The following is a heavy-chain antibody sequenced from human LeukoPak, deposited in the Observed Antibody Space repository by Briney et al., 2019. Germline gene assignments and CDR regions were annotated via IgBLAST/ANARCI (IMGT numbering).Heavy chain of an antibody. CDR2: IVVGSGNT. CDR1: GFTFTTSA. V-gene: IGHV1-58*01. Sequence: SAKVSCKASGFTFTTSAVQWVRQARGQRLEWIGWIVVGSGNTNYAQKFQERVTITRDMSTSTVYKDLSSQRSEDTAVYYCAAASNYYDRSNYYSYAMDVWGQGTTVTVSS. CDR3: AAASNYYDRSNYYSYAMDV. J-gene: IGHJ6*02. D-gene: IGHD3-22*01.